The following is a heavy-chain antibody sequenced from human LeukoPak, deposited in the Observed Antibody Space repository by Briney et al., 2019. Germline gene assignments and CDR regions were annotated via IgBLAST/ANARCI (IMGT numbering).Heavy chain of an antibody. J-gene: IGHJ6*04. V-gene: IGHV1-2*02. CDR1: GYTFTGYY. Sequence: ASVKVSCKASGYTFTGYYMHWVRQAPGQGLEWMGWINPNSGGTNYAQKFQGRVTTTRDTSISTAYMELSRLRSDDTAVYYCASSNSYSSGWYHVWGKGTTVTVSS. CDR2: INPNSGGT. CDR3: ASSNSYSSGWYHV. D-gene: IGHD6-19*01.